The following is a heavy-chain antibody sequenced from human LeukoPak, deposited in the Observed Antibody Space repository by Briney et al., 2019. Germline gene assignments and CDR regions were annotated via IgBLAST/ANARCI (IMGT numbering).Heavy chain of an antibody. CDR1: GGSFSGYY. D-gene: IGHD1-14*01. Sequence: PSETLSLTCAVYGGSFSGYYCSWIRQPPGKGLEWIGEINHSGSTNYNPSLKSRVTISVDTSKNQVSLKLSSVTAADTAVYYCARGFPDLGYWGQGTLVTVSS. V-gene: IGHV4-34*01. CDR2: INHSGST. J-gene: IGHJ4*02. CDR3: ARGFPDLGY.